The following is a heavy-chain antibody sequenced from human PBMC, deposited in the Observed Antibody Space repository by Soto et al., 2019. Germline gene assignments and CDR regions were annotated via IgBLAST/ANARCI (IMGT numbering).Heavy chain of an antibody. V-gene: IGHV3-7*01. Sequence: GGSLRLSCAASGFTFSSYWMSWVRQAPGKGLEWVANIKQDGSEKYYVDSVKGRFTISRDNAKNSLYLQMNSLRAEDTAVYYCARTNYDFWSGYPYYFDYWGQGTLVTVSS. CDR2: IKQDGSEK. CDR3: ARTNYDFWSGYPYYFDY. CDR1: GFTFSSYW. D-gene: IGHD3-3*01. J-gene: IGHJ4*02.